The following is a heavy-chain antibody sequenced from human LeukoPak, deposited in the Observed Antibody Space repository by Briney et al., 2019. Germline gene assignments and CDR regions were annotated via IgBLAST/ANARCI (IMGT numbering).Heavy chain of an antibody. D-gene: IGHD3-22*01. CDR3: ARGGSSGYYGVVNY. CDR1: GFTFSSYS. J-gene: IGHJ4*02. CDR2: ISSSSSYI. Sequence: PGGSLRFSCAASGFTFSSYSMNWVRQAPGKGLEWVSSISSSSSYIYYADSVKGRFTISRDNAKNSLYLQMNSLRAEDTAVYYCARGGSSGYYGVVNYWGQGTLVTVSS. V-gene: IGHV3-21*01.